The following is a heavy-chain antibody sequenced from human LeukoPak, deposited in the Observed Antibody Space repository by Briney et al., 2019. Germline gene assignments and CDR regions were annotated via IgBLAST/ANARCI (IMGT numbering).Heavy chain of an antibody. V-gene: IGHV4-34*01. CDR2: FNHSGST. D-gene: IGHD6-19*01. J-gene: IGHJ5*02. CDR1: GGSFSGYY. CDR3: ARGGHGSSGRYRLSNWFDP. Sequence: SETLSLTCAVYGGSFSGYYWSWIRQPPGKGLEWIGEFNHSGSTNYNPSLKSRVTISVDTSKNQFSLKLSSVTAADTAVYYCARGGHGSSGRYRLSNWFDPWGQGTLVTVSS.